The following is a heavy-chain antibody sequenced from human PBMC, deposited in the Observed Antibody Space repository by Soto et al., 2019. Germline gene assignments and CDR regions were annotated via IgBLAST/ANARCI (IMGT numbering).Heavy chain of an antibody. V-gene: IGHV3-66*04. D-gene: IGHD5-18*01. CDR1: GVTVSSNY. Sequence: EVPLVESGGGLVQPGGSLRLSCAASGVTVSSNYMSWVRQAPGKGLEWVSVIYSGGSTYYADSVKGRFTISRDNSKNTLYLQMNSVRAEDTAVYYCARHGYNYGGGYFDYWGQGTLVTVSS. CDR2: IYSGGST. CDR3: ARHGYNYGGGYFDY. J-gene: IGHJ4*02.